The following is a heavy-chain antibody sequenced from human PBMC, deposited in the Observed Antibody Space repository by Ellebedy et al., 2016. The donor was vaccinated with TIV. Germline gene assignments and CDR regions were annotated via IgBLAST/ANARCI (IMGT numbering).Heavy chain of an antibody. Sequence: MPSETLSLTCAVYGGSFSGYYWSWIRQPPGKGLEWIGEINHSGSTNYNPSLKSRVTISVDTSKNQFSLKLSSVTAADTAVYYCARAPGVVTAKRTLDYWGQGTLVTVSS. CDR2: INHSGST. CDR1: GGSFSGYY. CDR3: ARAPGVVTAKRTLDY. J-gene: IGHJ4*02. D-gene: IGHD2-21*02. V-gene: IGHV4-34*01.